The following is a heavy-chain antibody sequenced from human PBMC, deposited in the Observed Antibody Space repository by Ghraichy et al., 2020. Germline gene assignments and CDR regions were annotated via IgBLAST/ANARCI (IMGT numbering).Heavy chain of an antibody. CDR3: STDLLRWRDTFDI. CDR1: GITFSSYS. CDR2: ISFDGTKK. J-gene: IGHJ3*02. V-gene: IGHV3-30*04. D-gene: IGHD3-3*01. Sequence: SCAASGITFSSYSMHWVRQAPGKGLEWVAIISFDGTKKYYSDSVKGRFTIFRDNSKNTLYLQMNSLRPEDTAVYFCSTDLLRWRDTFDIWGQGTMVTVTP.